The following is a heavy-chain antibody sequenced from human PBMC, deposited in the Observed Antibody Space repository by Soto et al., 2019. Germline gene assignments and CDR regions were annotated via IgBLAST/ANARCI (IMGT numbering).Heavy chain of an antibody. CDR3: TSRPRGYDRRVLNDY. V-gene: IGHV3-73*01. Sequence: EVQLVESGGGLVQPGGSLKLSCAASGFTFSGSAMHWVRQDSGKGLEWVGRIRSKANSYATAYAASVKGRFTISRDDSKSTAYLHMNRLKTEDTAVYYCTSRPRGYDRRVLNDYWGQGTLVTVSA. CDR1: GFTFSGSA. D-gene: IGHD3-22*01. CDR2: IRSKANSYAT. J-gene: IGHJ4*02.